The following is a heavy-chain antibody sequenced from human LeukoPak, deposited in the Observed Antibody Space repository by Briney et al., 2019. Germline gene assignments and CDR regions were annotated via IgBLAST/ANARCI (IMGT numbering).Heavy chain of an antibody. J-gene: IGHJ3*02. V-gene: IGHV4-34*01. CDR2: INHSGST. CDR1: GGSFSGYY. Sequence: PSETLSLTCAVYGGSFSGYYWSWIRQPPGKGLEWIGEINHSGSTNYNPSLKSRVTISVDTSKNQFSLKLSSVTAADTAVYYCARGRFGSAFDIWGQGTMVTVSS. D-gene: IGHD3-10*01. CDR3: ARGRFGSAFDI.